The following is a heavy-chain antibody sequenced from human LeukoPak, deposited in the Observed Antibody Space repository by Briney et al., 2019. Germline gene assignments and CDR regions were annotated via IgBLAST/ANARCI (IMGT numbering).Heavy chain of an antibody. Sequence: GGSLRLSCEASGFTFRTYWMHWVRQAPGKGLVWVSGINSDGSTTDYADSVRGRFTISRDNAKNTLYLQLSSLRDEDTAVYYCIRGNGGWAYWGQGTLVTVSS. D-gene: IGHD6-19*01. CDR3: IRGNGGWAY. CDR1: GFTFRTYW. V-gene: IGHV3-74*01. J-gene: IGHJ4*02. CDR2: INSDGSTT.